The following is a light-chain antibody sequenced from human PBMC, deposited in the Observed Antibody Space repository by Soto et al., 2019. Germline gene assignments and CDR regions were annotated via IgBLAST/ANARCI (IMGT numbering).Light chain of an antibody. CDR3: QQYNDWPLT. CDR2: GAS. Sequence: EVLPTQSPATLSVSPGERATLSCRASQSVSSNLAWYQQKPGQAPRLLIYGASTRATGVPSRFSGSGSGTEFTLTISSLQSEDFAFYFCQQYNDWPLTFGGGTKVEIK. CDR1: QSVSSN. V-gene: IGKV3-15*01. J-gene: IGKJ4*01.